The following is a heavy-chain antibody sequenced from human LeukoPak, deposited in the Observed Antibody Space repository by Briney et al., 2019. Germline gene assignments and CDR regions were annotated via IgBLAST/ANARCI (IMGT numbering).Heavy chain of an antibody. CDR2: IYSGGST. V-gene: IGHV3-66*04. Sequence: GSLRLSCAASGFTVSSNCMSWVRQAPGKGLEWVSVIYSGGSTYYADSVKGRFTISRDNSKNTLYLQMNSLRAEDTAVYYCASQARKGQYFDYWGQGTLVTVSS. CDR1: GFTVSSNC. J-gene: IGHJ4*02. CDR3: ASQARKGQYFDY.